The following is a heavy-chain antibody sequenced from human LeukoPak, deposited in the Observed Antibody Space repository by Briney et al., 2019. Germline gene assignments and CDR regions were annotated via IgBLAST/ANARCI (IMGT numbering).Heavy chain of an antibody. CDR1: GFTFSDYY. CDR2: IYYSGST. CDR3: ARPAYSYGYMDV. V-gene: IGHV4-39*01. Sequence: GSLRLSCAASGFTFSDYYMSWIRQAPGKGLEWIGSIYYSGSTYYNPSLKSRVTISVDTSKNQFSLKLSSVTAADTAVYYCARPAYSYGYMDVWGKGTTVTVSS. J-gene: IGHJ6*03. D-gene: IGHD5-18*01.